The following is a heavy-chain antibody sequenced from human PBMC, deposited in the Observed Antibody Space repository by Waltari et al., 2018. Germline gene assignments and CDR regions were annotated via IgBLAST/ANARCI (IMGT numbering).Heavy chain of an antibody. V-gene: IGHV3-7*04. CDR3: ARGVTTVEY. D-gene: IGHD2-21*02. CDR1: GFTFTNHW. Sequence: EVQLVESGGGLVQPGGSLRLSCSGSGFTFTNHWMSWVRQAPGKGPEWVASIKQDGSEKYYVDSMKGRFTISRDNAKNSLSLQMDSLRAEDTAVYFCARGVTTVEYWGQGTQVTVSS. CDR2: IKQDGSEK. J-gene: IGHJ4*02.